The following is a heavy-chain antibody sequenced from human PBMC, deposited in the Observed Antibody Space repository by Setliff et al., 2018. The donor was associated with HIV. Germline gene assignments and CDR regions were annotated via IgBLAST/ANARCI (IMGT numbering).Heavy chain of an antibody. CDR3: AKERFTLIGLDSFDI. CDR2: FDPADGEK. V-gene: IGHV1-24*01. CDR1: GYTLTELS. D-gene: IGHD3-9*01. Sequence: GASVKVSCKVSGYTLTELSIHWVRQAFGKGLEWMGGFDPADGEKIYAQKFQGRVSMTEDTSTDTAYMELSSLTSEDTAVYYCAKERFTLIGLDSFDIWGQGTLVTVSS. J-gene: IGHJ3*02.